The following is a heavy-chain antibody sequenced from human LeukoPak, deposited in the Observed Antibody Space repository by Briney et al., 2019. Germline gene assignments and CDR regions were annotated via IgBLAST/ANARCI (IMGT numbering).Heavy chain of an antibody. CDR1: GFIFSNAW. CDR3: AKNQRSGYYDSSGYRGAFDY. V-gene: IGHV3-23*01. D-gene: IGHD3-22*01. Sequence: GGSLRLSCAASGFIFSNAWMIWVRQTPGKGLEWVSAISGSGGSTYYADSVKGRFTISRDNSKNTLYLQMNSLRAEDTAVYYCAKNQRSGYYDSSGYRGAFDYWGQGTLVTVSS. J-gene: IGHJ4*02. CDR2: ISGSGGST.